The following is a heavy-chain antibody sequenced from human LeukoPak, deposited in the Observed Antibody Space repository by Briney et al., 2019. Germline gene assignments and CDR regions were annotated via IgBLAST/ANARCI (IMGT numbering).Heavy chain of an antibody. J-gene: IGHJ4*02. CDR2: IYYSGST. CDR3: ARRAGIVGATRAGIFDH. CDR1: GGSISSSSYY. V-gene: IGHV4-39*07. Sequence: SETLSLTCTVSGGSISSSSYYWGWIRQPPGKGLEWIGSIYYSGSTYYNPSLKSRVTISVDTSKNQFSLKLSSVTAADTAVYYCARRAGIVGATRAGIFDHWGQGTLVTVSS. D-gene: IGHD1-26*01.